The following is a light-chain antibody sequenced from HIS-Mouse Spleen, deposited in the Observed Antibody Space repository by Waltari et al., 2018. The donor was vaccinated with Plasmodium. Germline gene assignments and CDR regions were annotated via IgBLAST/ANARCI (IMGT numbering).Light chain of an antibody. CDR2: DAS. CDR1: QDISNY. V-gene: IGKV1-33*01. CDR3: QQYDNLPIT. Sequence: DTQLTPSPSSLSASVADRVTITCQASQDISNYLNWYQQKPGKAPKLLIYDASNLETGVPSRFSGSGSGTDFTFTISSLQPEDIATYYCQQYDNLPITFGQGTRLEIK. J-gene: IGKJ5*01.